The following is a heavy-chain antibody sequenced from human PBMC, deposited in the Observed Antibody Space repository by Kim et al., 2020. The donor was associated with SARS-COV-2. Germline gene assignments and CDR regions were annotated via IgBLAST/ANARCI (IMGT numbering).Heavy chain of an antibody. D-gene: IGHD1-7*01. CDR3: ARDRTGTYFSYYGMDV. Sequence: SVKGRFTISRDNAKNSLYLQMNSLRDEDTALYYCARDRTGTYFSYYGMDVWGQGTTVTVSS. V-gene: IGHV3-48*02. J-gene: IGHJ6*02.